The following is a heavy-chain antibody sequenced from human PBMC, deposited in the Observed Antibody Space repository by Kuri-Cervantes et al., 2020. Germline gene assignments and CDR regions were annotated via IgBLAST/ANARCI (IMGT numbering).Heavy chain of an antibody. D-gene: IGHD3-3*01. V-gene: IGHV3-20*04. J-gene: IGHJ4*02. CDR2: IIWNGGTT. Sequence: ETLSLTCAASGFTFSDYYMSWVRQAPGKGLEWVSGIIWNGGTTGYVDSVKGRFTISRDNAKNSLYLQMNSLRAEDTALYYCARLTDYYDFWSGYFDYWGQGSLVTVSS. CDR1: GFTFSDYY. CDR3: ARLTDYYDFWSGYFDY.